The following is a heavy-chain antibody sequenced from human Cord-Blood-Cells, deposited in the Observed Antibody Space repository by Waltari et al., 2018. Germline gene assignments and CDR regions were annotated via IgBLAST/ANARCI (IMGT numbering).Heavy chain of an antibody. CDR1: GGSFSGYY. J-gene: IGHJ3*02. D-gene: IGHD2-2*01. V-gene: IGHV4-34*01. Sequence: QVQLQQWGAGLLKPSETLSLTCAVYGGSFSGYYWSWIRQPPGKGLEWIGEINHSGSTNYNPSLMSRVTISVDTSKNQFSLKLSSVTAADTAVYYCARGGGIVVVPAASYAFDIWGQGTMVTVSS. CDR2: INHSGST. CDR3: ARGGGIVVVPAASYAFDI.